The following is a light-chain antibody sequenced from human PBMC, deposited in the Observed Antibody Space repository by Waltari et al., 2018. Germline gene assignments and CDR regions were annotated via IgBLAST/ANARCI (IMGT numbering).Light chain of an antibody. Sequence: EIVLTPSPATLSLSPGARATLSCRASQIVSSYLALYQQKPGQAPRLLIYDASNRATGIPARFSGSGSGTDFTLTISSLEPEDFATYFCQHYKNYPRTFGQGTKVEIK. CDR3: QHYKNYPRT. CDR2: DAS. J-gene: IGKJ1*01. CDR1: QIVSSY. V-gene: IGKV3-11*01.